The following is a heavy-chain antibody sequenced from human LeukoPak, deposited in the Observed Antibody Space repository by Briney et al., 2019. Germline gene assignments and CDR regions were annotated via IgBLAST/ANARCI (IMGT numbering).Heavy chain of an antibody. CDR1: GYTFTGYY. V-gene: IGHV1-2*02. CDR3: ARAPGGAVGATLGFDY. Sequence: GASVKVSCKASGYTFTGYYMHWVRQAPGQGLEWMGWINPNSGGTNYAQKFQGRVTMTRDTSISTAYMELSRLRSDDTAVYYCARAPGGAVGATLGFDYWGQGTLVTVSS. D-gene: IGHD1-26*01. J-gene: IGHJ4*02. CDR2: INPNSGGT.